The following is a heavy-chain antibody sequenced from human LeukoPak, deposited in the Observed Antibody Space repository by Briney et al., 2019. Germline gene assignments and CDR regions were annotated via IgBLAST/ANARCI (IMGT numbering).Heavy chain of an antibody. CDR1: GFAVSSNL. CDR2: LYSAGST. CDR3: ARERKSGSFYFDY. Sequence: GGSLRLSCAASGFAVSSNLMSWVRQAPGGGLEWVSLLYSAGSTYYAGSVKGRFTISRDSSKNTLYLQMNSLRAEDTAVYYCARERKSGSFYFDYWGQGTLVTVSS. J-gene: IGHJ4*02. D-gene: IGHD1-26*01. V-gene: IGHV3-66*01.